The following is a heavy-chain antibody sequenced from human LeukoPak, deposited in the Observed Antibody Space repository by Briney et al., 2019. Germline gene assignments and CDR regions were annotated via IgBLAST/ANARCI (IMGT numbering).Heavy chain of an antibody. CDR1: GFTFSSYE. CDR2: ISSSGSTI. V-gene: IGHV3-48*03. D-gene: IGHD3-10*02. Sequence: GGSLRLSCAASGFTFSSYEMNWARQAPGEGLGWVSYISSSGSTIYYADSVKGRFTISRDNAKNSLYLQMNSLRAEDTAVYYCAELGITMIGGVWGKGTTVTISS. J-gene: IGHJ6*04. CDR3: AELGITMIGGV.